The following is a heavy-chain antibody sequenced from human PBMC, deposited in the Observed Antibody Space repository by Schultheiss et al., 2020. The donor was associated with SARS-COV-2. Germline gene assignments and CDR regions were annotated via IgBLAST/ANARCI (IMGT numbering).Heavy chain of an antibody. J-gene: IGHJ4*02. CDR2: VRYNGTDK. CDR3: AKGYASTV. D-gene: IGHD2-15*01. Sequence: GGSLRLSCAASRFTFTTYGMHWVRQAPGKGLEWVAFVRYNGTDKYYADFVKGRFTISRDNSKNTLYLQMDSLRAEDTAVYYCAKGYASTVWGQGALVTVSS. CDR1: RFTFTTYG. V-gene: IGHV3-30*02.